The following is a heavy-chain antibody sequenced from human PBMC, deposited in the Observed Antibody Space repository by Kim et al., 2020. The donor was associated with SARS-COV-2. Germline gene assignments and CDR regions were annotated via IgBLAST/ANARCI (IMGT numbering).Heavy chain of an antibody. CDR2: IYYSGST. CDR1: CGSVSSGSYY. D-gene: IGHD3-22*01. V-gene: IGHV4-61*01. J-gene: IGHJ4*02. Sequence: SETLSLTCTVSCGSVSSGSYYWSWIRQPPGKGLEWIGYIYYSGSTNYNPSLKSRVTISVDTSKNQFSLKLSSVTAADTAVYYCARAGVGIHDSSGYYYVWGQGTLVTVSS. CDR3: ARAGVGIHDSSGYYYV.